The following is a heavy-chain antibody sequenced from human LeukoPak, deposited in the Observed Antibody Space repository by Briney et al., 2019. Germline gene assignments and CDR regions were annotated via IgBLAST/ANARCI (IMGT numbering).Heavy chain of an antibody. J-gene: IGHJ2*01. Sequence: VASVKVSCKASGYTFISYGISWVRQAPGHGLEWMGWISGYNGNTNYAQNLQGRVTMTTDTSTSTAYMELRSLRSDDTAVYYCAIALGVVTAQSEQPKPRYFDLWGRGTQVTVSS. CDR1: GYTFISYG. V-gene: IGHV1-18*01. D-gene: IGHD2-21*02. CDR3: AIALGVVTAQSEQPKPRYFDL. CDR2: ISGYNGNT.